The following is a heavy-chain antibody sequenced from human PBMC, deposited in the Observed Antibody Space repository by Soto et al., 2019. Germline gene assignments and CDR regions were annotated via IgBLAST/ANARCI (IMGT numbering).Heavy chain of an antibody. CDR2: ISDSGRT. Sequence: SETLSLTCTVSGGSNNRGEYYLSWIRQPPGEGLEWIGYISDSGRTYYNPSLKSRVTISVDTSKNQFSLNLSSVTAADTAVYYCGSTLGYCSGGSCRDYWGQGTLVTVSS. CDR1: GGSNNRGEYY. V-gene: IGHV4-30-4*08. J-gene: IGHJ4*02. D-gene: IGHD2-15*01. CDR3: GSTLGYCSGGSCRDY.